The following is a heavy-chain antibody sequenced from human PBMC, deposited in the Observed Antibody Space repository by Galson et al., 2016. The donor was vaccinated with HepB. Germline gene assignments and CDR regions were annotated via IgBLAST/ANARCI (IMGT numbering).Heavy chain of an antibody. CDR3: AKERGNRLTMVRGVLDPFDI. CDR2: IRGSGGGI. CDR1: GFSFSTYA. J-gene: IGHJ3*02. Sequence: SLRLSCAGSGFSFSTYAMSWVRQAPGKGLEWVSGIRGSGGGIDYADSVKGRFTISRDNSKNTLYLQMSSLKDEDTAVYYCAKERGNRLTMVRGVLDPFDIWGQGTLVTVSS. V-gene: IGHV3-23*01. D-gene: IGHD3-10*01.